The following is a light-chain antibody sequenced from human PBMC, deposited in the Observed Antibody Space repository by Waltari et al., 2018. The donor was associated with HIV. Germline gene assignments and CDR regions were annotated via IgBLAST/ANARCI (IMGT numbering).Light chain of an antibody. V-gene: IGLV2-8*01. Sequence: QSALTQPPSASGSPGQSVTISCTGTSSDVGDYNYVSWYQQHPGKAPKLMIYEVSKRPSGVPARFSGSKSGNTASLTVSGLQAEDVGVYYCMQTLQTPLTFGGGTK. CDR3: MQTLQTPLT. CDR1: SSDVGDYNY. CDR2: EVS. J-gene: IGLJ2*01.